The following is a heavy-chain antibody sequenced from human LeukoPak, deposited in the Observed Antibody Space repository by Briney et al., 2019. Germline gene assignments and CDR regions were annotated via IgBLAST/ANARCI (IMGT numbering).Heavy chain of an antibody. J-gene: IGHJ4*02. D-gene: IGHD1-26*01. V-gene: IGHV3-23*01. CDR2: ISGDGDST. CDR3: TKSYYSGSYYNLDY. Sequence: GSLRLSCAASGFTFGSYAMSWVRQAPGKGLEWVSAISGDGDSTYYADSVKGRFTISRDNSKNMVHLQMSSLRAEDTAVYYCTKSYYSGSYYNLDYWGQGALVTVSS. CDR1: GFTFGSYA.